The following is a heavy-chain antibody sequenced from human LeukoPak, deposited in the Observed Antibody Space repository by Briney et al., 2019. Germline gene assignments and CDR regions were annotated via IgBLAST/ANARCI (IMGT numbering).Heavy chain of an antibody. J-gene: IGHJ3*02. CDR1: GFTFSSYS. CDR3: ARDDFWSGYYSDGAFDI. Sequence: PGGSLRLSCAASGFTFSSYSMNWVRQAPGKGLEWVSSISSSSYIYYADSVKGRFTISRDNAKNSLYLQMNSLRAEDTAVYYCARDDFWSGYYSDGAFDIWGQGTMVTVSS. D-gene: IGHD3-3*01. V-gene: IGHV3-21*01. CDR2: ISSSSYI.